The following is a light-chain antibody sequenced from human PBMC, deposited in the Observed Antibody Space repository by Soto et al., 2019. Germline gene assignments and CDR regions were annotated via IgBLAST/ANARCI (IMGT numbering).Light chain of an antibody. CDR3: QPYGSSPLT. J-gene: IGKJ4*01. Sequence: EIVLTRSPGTLSLSPGERATLSCRASQSVSSSYLAWYQQKPGQAPRLLIYGASSRANGIPDRFSGSGSGTDFTLTISRLEPEDFAVYYCQPYGSSPLTFGGGTKVDIK. CDR2: GAS. V-gene: IGKV3-20*01. CDR1: QSVSSSY.